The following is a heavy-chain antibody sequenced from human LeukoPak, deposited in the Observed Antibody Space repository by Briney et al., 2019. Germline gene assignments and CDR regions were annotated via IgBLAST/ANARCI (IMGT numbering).Heavy chain of an antibody. CDR3: AGENYYDSSGYYSGDAFDI. CDR2: ISGSGGST. Sequence: GGSLRLSCAASGFTFSSYAMSWVRQAPGKGLEWVSAISGSGGSTYYADSVKGRFTISRDNSKNTLYLQMNSLRAEDTAVYYCAGENYYDSSGYYSGDAFDIWGQGTMVTVSS. V-gene: IGHV3-23*01. D-gene: IGHD3-22*01. J-gene: IGHJ3*02. CDR1: GFTFSSYA.